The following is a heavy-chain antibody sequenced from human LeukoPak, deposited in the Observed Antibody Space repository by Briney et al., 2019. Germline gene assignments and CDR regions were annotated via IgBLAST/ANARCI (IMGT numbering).Heavy chain of an antibody. Sequence: PGGSLRLSCAASGFTFSSYAMSWIRQPPGKGLEWIGSIYYSGSTYYNPSLKSRVTISVDTSKNQFSLKLSSVTAADTAVYYCARHEIPYARMVRFDPWGQGTLVTVSP. D-gene: IGHD3-10*01. CDR1: GFTFSSYA. CDR3: ARHEIPYARMVRFDP. V-gene: IGHV4-39*01. CDR2: IYYSGST. J-gene: IGHJ5*02.